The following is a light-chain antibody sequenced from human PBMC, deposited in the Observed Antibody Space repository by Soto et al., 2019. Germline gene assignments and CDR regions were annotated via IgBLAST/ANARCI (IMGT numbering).Light chain of an antibody. CDR2: EIN. V-gene: IGLV2-14*03. Sequence: QSVLTQPASVSGSPGQSITISCTGTSSDVGGYNYVSWYQQHPGKVPKLIIYEINNRPSGVSNRFSGSKSGNTASLTISGLQAEDEADYYCSSYTSSSTWVFGGGTRSPS. CDR3: SSYTSSSTWV. J-gene: IGLJ3*02. CDR1: SSDVGGYNY.